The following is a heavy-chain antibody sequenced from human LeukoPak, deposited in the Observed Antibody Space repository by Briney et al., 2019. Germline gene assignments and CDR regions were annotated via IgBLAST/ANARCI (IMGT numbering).Heavy chain of an antibody. CDR1: GGSFSGYY. Sequence: PSETLSLTCAVYGGSFSGYYWSWIRQPPGKGLEWIGEINHSGSTNYNPSLKSRVTISVDTSKNQFSLKLSSVTAADTAVYYCASTSIKRGDYRMDVWGKGTTVTIPS. V-gene: IGHV4-34*01. J-gene: IGHJ6*04. CDR2: INHSGST. D-gene: IGHD5-12*01. CDR3: ASTSIKRGDYRMDV.